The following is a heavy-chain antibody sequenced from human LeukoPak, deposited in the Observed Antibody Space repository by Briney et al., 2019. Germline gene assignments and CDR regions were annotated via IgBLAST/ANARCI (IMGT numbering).Heavy chain of an antibody. D-gene: IGHD7-27*01. CDR1: GFTFSTYG. CDR3: AKDGGLWVSAHWGDS. V-gene: IGHV3-33*06. J-gene: IGHJ4*02. CDR2: IWYDGSDK. Sequence: PGGSLRLSCVASGFTFSTYGMHWVRQAPGKGLEWVAVIWYDGSDKYYADSVKGRFTISRDNSKNTLYLQMNSLRAEDTAVYYCAKDGGLWVSAHWGDSWGRGTLVTVSS.